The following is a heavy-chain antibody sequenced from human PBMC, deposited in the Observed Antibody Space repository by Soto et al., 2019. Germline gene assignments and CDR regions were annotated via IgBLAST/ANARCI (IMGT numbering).Heavy chain of an antibody. V-gene: IGHV1-18*04. J-gene: IGHJ3*01. Sequence: QVQLVQSGETVKEPGASMKVSCVASGYTFTRHGFSWVRQAPGQGLEWMGWISVVNGNTKFAQRFHDRVTLTTDTSTTTAHMELRSLTSDATATYYCVRDTGPYNYHYDAFDLWGQGTVVTVSS. CDR2: ISVVNGNT. D-gene: IGHD1-20*01. CDR3: VRDTGPYNYHYDAFDL. CDR1: GYTFTRHG.